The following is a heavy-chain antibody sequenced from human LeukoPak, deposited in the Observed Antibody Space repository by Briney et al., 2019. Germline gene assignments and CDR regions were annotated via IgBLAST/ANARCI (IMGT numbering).Heavy chain of an antibody. D-gene: IGHD6-13*01. V-gene: IGHV3-7*05. J-gene: IGHJ4*02. CDR1: GFTFSRHW. CDR3: ARWRTSNWSEFDY. CDR2: IKQDGSEI. Sequence: GGSLRLSCAASGFTFSRHWVAWLRQAPEKGLEWAANIKQDGSEIYYVDSVKGRFTISRDNAKNSLYLQMNSLRAEDTAVYFCARWRTSNWSEFDYWGQGTLVTVSS.